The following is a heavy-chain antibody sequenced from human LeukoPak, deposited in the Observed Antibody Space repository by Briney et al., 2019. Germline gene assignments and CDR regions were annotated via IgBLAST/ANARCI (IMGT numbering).Heavy chain of an antibody. V-gene: IGHV3-48*03. CDR2: MSRSGDTM. CDR1: GFTFSSYE. CDR3: ARSGYDIIFDY. J-gene: IGHJ4*02. Sequence: GGSLRLSCAASGFTFSSYEMNWVRQAPGKGLEWVSYMSRSGDTMYYTDSVKGRSTISRDNAKNSLYLQMNSLRAEDTAIYYCARSGYDIIFDYWGQGTLVTVSS. D-gene: IGHD5-12*01.